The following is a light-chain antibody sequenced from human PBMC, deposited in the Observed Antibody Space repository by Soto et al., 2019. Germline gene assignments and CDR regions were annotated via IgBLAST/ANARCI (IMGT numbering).Light chain of an antibody. J-gene: IGLJ1*01. V-gene: IGLV1-40*01. CDR2: DNS. CDR1: SSNIGAGYD. CDR3: QSYDTSLGGSWV. Sequence: SVLTQPPSVSGAPGQRVTISCTGSSSNIGAGYDVHWYQLLPGTAPKLLIYDNSNRPSGVPDRFSGSKSGTSASLAITGLQAEDEADYYCQSYDTSLGGSWVFGTGTKVTVL.